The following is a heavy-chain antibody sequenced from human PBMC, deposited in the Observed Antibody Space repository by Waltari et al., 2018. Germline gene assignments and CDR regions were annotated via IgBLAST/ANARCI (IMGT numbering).Heavy chain of an antibody. J-gene: IGHJ6*03. CDR1: GGSLNGYY. Sequence: QVQLQESGPGLLKPSETLSLSCTVSGGSLNGYYWSWIRQPAGEGLEWVGRIYTSGLTNYTPSHQSPVPMSVDTSRNQFSLKLTSVTGADTAIYYCARSIVVVPAANYYYYYYSMDVWGKGTTVTISS. CDR2: IYTSGLT. CDR3: ARSIVVVPAANYYYYYYSMDV. D-gene: IGHD2-2*01. V-gene: IGHV4-4*07.